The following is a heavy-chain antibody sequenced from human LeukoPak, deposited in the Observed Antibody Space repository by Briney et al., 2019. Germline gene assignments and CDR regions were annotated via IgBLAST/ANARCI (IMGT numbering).Heavy chain of an antibody. D-gene: IGHD6-19*01. CDR3: AREFWGHNNGWYGGPDY. Sequence: PGGSLRLSCAASGFTFNTYWMSWVRQAPGKGLEWVADINEDGSAANYVDSVEGRFTVSRDNAKTSLFLQMNSLRVEDTALYFCAREFWGHNNGWYGGPDYWDLGTLVTVSS. J-gene: IGHJ4*02. CDR2: INEDGSAA. V-gene: IGHV3-7*01. CDR1: GFTFNTYW.